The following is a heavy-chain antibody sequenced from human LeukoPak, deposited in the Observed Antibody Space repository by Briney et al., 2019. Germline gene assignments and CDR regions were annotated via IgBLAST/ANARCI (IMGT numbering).Heavy chain of an antibody. Sequence: ASVKVSCKASGYTFTSYDINWVRHATGQGLEWMGWMSPNSGDTGYAQKFQGRVTVTRDTSISTAYMELSSLRSDDTAVYYCARVGRESSTGWLDYWGQGTLVTVSS. D-gene: IGHD6-19*01. J-gene: IGHJ4*02. CDR2: MSPNSGDT. CDR3: ARVGRESSTGWLDY. V-gene: IGHV1-8*01. CDR1: GYTFTSYD.